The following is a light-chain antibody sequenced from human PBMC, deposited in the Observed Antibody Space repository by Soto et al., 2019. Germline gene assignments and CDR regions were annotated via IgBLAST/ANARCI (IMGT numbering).Light chain of an antibody. V-gene: IGKV3-11*01. CDR2: DAS. J-gene: IGKJ1*01. Sequence: EIVMTQSPATLSVSPGERATPSCRASQSVSSYLAWYQQKPGQAPRLLIYDASNRATGIPARFSGSGSGTDFTLTISSLEPEDFAVYYRQQRSNWPRTFGQGTKVDNK. CDR1: QSVSSY. CDR3: QQRSNWPRT.